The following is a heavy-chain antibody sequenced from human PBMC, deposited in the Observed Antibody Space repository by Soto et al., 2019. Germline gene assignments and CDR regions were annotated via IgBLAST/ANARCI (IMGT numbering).Heavy chain of an antibody. CDR2: IYHSGST. V-gene: IGHV4-30-2*01. J-gene: IGHJ5*02. CDR1: GGYISSGGYS. D-gene: IGHD3-10*01. Sequence: SETLCLTYAVSGGYISSGGYSWSWIRQPPGKGLEWIGYIYHSGSTYYNPSLKSRATISVDRSKNQFSLKLSSVTAADTAVYYCARGSPITMVRGASGWFDPWGQGTLVTVSS. CDR3: ARGSPITMVRGASGWFDP.